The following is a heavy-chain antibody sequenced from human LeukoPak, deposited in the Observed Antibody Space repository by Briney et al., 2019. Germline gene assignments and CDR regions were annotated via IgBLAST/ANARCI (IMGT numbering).Heavy chain of an antibody. CDR1: GGSFSGYY. V-gene: IGHV4-34*01. D-gene: IGHD4-23*01. CDR2: INHSGST. Sequence: SETLSLTCAVYGGSFSGYYWSWIRQPPGKGLEWIGEINHSGSTNYNPSLKSRVTISVDTSKNQFSLKPSSVTAADTAVYYCARGGGQFWFDPWGQGTLVTVSS. CDR3: ARGGGQFWFDP. J-gene: IGHJ5*02.